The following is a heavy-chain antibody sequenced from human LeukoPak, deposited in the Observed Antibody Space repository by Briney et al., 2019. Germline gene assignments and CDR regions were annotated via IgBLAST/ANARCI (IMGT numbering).Heavy chain of an antibody. CDR3: ARGAGTRSADFDY. CDR2: INHSGST. CDR1: GGSFSGYY. V-gene: IGHV4-34*09. Sequence: PSETLSLTCAVYGGSFSGYYWSWIRQPPGKGLEWIGEINHSGSTNYNPSLKSRVTISVDTSKNQFSLKLSSVTAADTAVYYCARGAGTRSADFDYWGQGTLVTVSS. D-gene: IGHD1-1*01. J-gene: IGHJ4*02.